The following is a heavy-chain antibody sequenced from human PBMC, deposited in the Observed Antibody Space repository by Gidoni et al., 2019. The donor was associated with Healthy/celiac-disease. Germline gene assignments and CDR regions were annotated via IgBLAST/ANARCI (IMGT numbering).Heavy chain of an antibody. Sequence: QVQLQESGPGLVKPSETLSLTCTVSGGSISSYYWSWIRQPPGKGLEWIGYIYSSGSTNYNPSLKSRVTISVDTSKNQFSLKLSSVTAADTAVYYCARSYSSSWYAIPRYFDYWGQGTLVTVSS. J-gene: IGHJ4*02. V-gene: IGHV4-59*08. CDR1: GGSISSYY. CDR3: ARSYSSSWYAIPRYFDY. D-gene: IGHD6-13*01. CDR2: IYSSGST.